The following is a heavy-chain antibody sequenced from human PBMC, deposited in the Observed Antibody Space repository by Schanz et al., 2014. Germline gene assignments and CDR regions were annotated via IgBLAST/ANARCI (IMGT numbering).Heavy chain of an antibody. J-gene: IGHJ4*02. CDR3: AKKVPAYNPFDS. D-gene: IGHD1-1*01. CDR1: GFTFSSHW. Sequence: EVQLLESGGGLVQPGGSLRLSCATSGFTFSSHWMHWVRQDPGKGLEWVSYVSRSTPDIYYADSVKGRFTISRDNSKNTLYLQMDSLRAEDTAVYFCAKKVPAYNPFDSWGQGTLVTVAS. V-gene: IGHV3-48*01. CDR2: VSRSTPDI.